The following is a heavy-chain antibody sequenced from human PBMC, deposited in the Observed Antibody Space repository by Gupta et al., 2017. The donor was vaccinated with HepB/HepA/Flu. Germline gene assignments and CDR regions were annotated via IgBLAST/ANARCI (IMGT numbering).Heavy chain of an antibody. CDR3: ARDPRQLWFFDY. D-gene: IGHD5-18*01. Sequence: EVQLVESGGGLVKPGGSLRLSCAASGFTFSSYSMSWVRQAPGKGLEWVSSISSTSSYIFYADSVKGRFTISRDNTKNSLYLRMNSLRAEDTAVYFCARDPRQLWFFDYWGQGTLVTVSS. V-gene: IGHV3-21*01. CDR1: GFTFSSYS. J-gene: IGHJ4*02. CDR2: ISSTSSYI.